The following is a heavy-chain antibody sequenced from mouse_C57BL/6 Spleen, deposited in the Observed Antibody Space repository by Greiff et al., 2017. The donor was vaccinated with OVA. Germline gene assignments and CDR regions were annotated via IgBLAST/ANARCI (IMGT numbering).Heavy chain of an antibody. D-gene: IGHD1-1*01. V-gene: IGHV1-18*01. CDR1: GYTFTDYN. J-gene: IGHJ2*01. CDR3: ARQGYGSSYDFDY. Sequence: VQLQQSGPELVKPGASVKIPCKASGYTFTDYNMDWVKQSHGKSLEWIGDINPNNGGTIYNQKFKGKATLTVDKSSSTAYMELRSLTSEDTAVYYCARQGYGSSYDFDYWGQGTTLTVSS. CDR2: INPNNGGT.